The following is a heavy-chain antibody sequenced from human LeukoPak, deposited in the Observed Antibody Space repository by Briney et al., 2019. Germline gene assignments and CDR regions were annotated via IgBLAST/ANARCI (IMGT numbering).Heavy chain of an antibody. CDR1: GFTFSSYA. D-gene: IGHD6-19*01. CDR3: ARDLGLGRGWYGGDY. CDR2: ISNDGSTK. V-gene: IGHV3-30-3*01. Sequence: GGSLRLSCAASGFTFSSYAMHWVRQAPGKGLEWVAIISNDGSTKYYADSVKGRFTLSRDNSKFTVYLQMNSLRAEDTAEYYCARDLGLGRGWYGGDYWGQGTLVTVSS. J-gene: IGHJ4*02.